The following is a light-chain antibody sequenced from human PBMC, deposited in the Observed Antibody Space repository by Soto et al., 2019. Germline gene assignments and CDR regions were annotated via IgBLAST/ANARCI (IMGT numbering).Light chain of an antibody. CDR3: LSYAGSYIDV. Sequence: QSALTQPASVSGSPGQSITISCTGTSSDVGGYNYVSWYQQHPGKAPKLMIYDVSKRPSGVPYRFSASKSGNTASLTISGLLAEDEADYYCLSYAGSYIDVFGTGTKVTVL. CDR1: SSDVGGYNY. J-gene: IGLJ1*01. V-gene: IGLV2-11*01. CDR2: DVS.